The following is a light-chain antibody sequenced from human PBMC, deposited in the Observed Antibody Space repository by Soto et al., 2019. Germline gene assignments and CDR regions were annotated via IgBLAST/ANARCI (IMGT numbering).Light chain of an antibody. CDR2: SAS. V-gene: IGKV3-15*01. Sequence: NVKTQSPATLSVSPGERATLFCRASQSVSNNLAWYQQKPGQAPRLLIYSASTRATGIPAKFSGSGSGTEFTLTICSLQSEDFAFYYCQQNNNWPPLTFGGGTKVEIK. CDR1: QSVSNN. CDR3: QQNNNWPPLT. J-gene: IGKJ4*01.